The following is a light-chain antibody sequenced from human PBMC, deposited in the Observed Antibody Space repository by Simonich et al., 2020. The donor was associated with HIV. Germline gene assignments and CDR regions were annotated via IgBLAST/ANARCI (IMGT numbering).Light chain of an antibody. Sequence: DVVMTQSPLSLPVTLGQPASISCRSRQSLVHRDGNTYLNWFQQRPGQSPRRLIYKVYKRDSGVPDRFSGSWSGTDFTLKISRVEAEDVGVYYCMQGTHWPLSFGGGTKVEIK. CDR3: MQGTHWPLS. CDR1: QSLVHRDGNTY. CDR2: KVY. J-gene: IGKJ4*01. V-gene: IGKV2-30*02.